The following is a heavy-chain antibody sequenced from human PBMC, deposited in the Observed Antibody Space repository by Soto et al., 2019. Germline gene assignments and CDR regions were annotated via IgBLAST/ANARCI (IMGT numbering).Heavy chain of an antibody. CDR3: AKSSYYYDILTGYFDY. V-gene: IGHV3-23*01. D-gene: IGHD3-9*01. J-gene: IGHJ4*02. CDR1: GFTFSSYA. CDR2: ISGSGGST. Sequence: GGSLRLSCAASGFTFSSYAMSWVRQAPGKGLEWVSAISGSGGSTYYADSVKGRFTISRDNSKNTLYLQMNSLRAEDTAVYYCAKSSYYYDILTGYFDYWGQGTLVTVSS.